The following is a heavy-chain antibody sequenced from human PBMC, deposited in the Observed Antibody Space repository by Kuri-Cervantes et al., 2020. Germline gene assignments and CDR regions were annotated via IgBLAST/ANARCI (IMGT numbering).Heavy chain of an antibody. V-gene: IGHV4-61*01. CDR1: GGSISSSSYY. J-gene: IGHJ4*02. Sequence: SETLSLTCTVSGGSISSSSYYWTWIRQPPGKGLEWIGYIYHSGSTNYNPSLKSRLTISVDTSRNQFSLKLSSVTAADTAVYYCARDHWGPQYSYGIDSWGPGTLVTVSS. CDR2: IYHSGST. CDR3: ARDHWGPQYSYGIDS. D-gene: IGHD5-18*01.